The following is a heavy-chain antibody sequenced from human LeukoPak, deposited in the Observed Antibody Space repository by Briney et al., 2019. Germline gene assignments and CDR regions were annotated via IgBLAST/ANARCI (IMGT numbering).Heavy chain of an antibody. Sequence: GGSLRLSCAASGFTVSSNYMNWVRQAPGKGLEWVSSISSSSSYIYYADSVKGRFTISGDNAKNSLYLQMNSLRAEDTAVYYCARDHCSSTSCYLDWGQGTLVTVSS. V-gene: IGHV3-21*01. CDR3: ARDHCSSTSCYLD. CDR2: ISSSSSYI. J-gene: IGHJ4*02. D-gene: IGHD2-2*01. CDR1: GFTVSSNY.